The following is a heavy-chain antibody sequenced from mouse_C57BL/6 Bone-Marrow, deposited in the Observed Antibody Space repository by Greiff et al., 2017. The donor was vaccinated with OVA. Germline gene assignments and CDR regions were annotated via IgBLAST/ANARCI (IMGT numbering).Heavy chain of an antibody. D-gene: IGHD1-1*01. CDR2: ISSGGSYP. V-gene: IGHV5-6*01. CDR3: ARHGITVKDYAMDY. Sequence: EVKLMESGGDLVKPGGSLKLSCAASGFTFSSYGMSWVRQTPDKRLEWVATISSGGSYPYYPDSVKGRFTISRDNAKNTLYLQMSSLKSEDTAMYYCARHGITVKDYAMDYWGEGASVTASS. J-gene: IGHJ4*01. CDR1: GFTFSSYG.